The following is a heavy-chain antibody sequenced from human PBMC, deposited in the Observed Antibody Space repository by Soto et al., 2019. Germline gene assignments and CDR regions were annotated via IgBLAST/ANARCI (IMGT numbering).Heavy chain of an antibody. CDR2: IYYSGST. CDR1: GGSVSSGNYY. J-gene: IGHJ4*02. V-gene: IGHV4-61*01. Sequence: QVQLQESGPGLVKPSETLSLTCTVSGGSVSSGNYYWSWIRQPPGKGLEWIGYIYYSGSTNYNPSLKGRVTISVDTSKTQFSLKLSSVTAADTAVYYCARDGYNSLFDYWGQGTLVTVSS. D-gene: IGHD5-12*01. CDR3: ARDGYNSLFDY.